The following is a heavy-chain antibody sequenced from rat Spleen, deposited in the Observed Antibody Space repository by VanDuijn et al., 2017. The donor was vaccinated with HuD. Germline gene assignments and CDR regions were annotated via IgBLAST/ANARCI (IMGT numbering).Heavy chain of an antibody. D-gene: IGHD3-3*01. Sequence: EVQLVETGGGLVQPGRSLKLSCVASGFTFSSYWMYWIRQAPTKGLEWVASISTGGGNTYYRDSVKGRFTISRDNAESTLYLQMDSLRSEATATYYCARHVTVPLNWFAYWGQGTLVTVSS. J-gene: IGHJ3*01. V-gene: IGHV5-25*01. CDR1: GFTFSSYW. CDR2: ISTGGGNT. CDR3: ARHVTVPLNWFAY.